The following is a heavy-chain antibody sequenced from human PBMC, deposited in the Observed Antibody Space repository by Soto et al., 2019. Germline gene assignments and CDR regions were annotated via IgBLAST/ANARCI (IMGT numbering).Heavy chain of an antibody. J-gene: IGHJ5*02. V-gene: IGHV1-69*01. CDR3: ARGRRVSYSFEP. CDR1: GGVFRNYT. CDR2: IIPVFGTA. D-gene: IGHD1-26*01. Sequence: QVQLVQSGAEVKKPGSSVKVSCKASGGVFRNYTINWVRQAPGQGLEWMGGIIPVFGTADYPQKFQGRVTITEYESTTTAYIELTSLKTEDTAVFFCARGRRVSYSFEPWGQGTLVTVAS.